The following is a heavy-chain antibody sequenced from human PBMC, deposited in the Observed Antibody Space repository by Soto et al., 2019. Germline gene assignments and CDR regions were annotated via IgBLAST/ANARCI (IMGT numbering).Heavy chain of an antibody. Sequence: QVQLVESGGGVVQPGRSLRLSCAASGFTFSSYGMHWVRQAPGKGLEWVAVISYDGSNKYYADSVKGRFTISRDNSKNTLYLQKNSLRAEDTAVYYCAKDRDWSCSSSSCSDNWYFDLWGRGTLVTVSS. CDR1: GFTFSSYG. J-gene: IGHJ2*01. CDR3: AKDRDWSCSSSSCSDNWYFDL. CDR2: ISYDGSNK. V-gene: IGHV3-30*18. D-gene: IGHD2-2*01.